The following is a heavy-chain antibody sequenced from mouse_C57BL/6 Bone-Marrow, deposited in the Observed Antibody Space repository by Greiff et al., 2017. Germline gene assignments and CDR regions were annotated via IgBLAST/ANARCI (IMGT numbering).Heavy chain of an antibody. CDR2: ISNGGGST. V-gene: IGHV5-12*01. J-gene: IGHJ3*01. D-gene: IGHD2-5*01. CDR1: GFTFSDYY. CDR3: ARHGGYYSNFWFAY. Sequence: EVQLVESGGGLVQPGGSLKLSCAASGFTFSDYYMYWVRQTPEKRLEWVAYISNGGGSTYYPDTVKGRFTISRDNAKNTLYLQMSRLKSEDTAMYYCARHGGYYSNFWFAYWGLGTLVTVSA.